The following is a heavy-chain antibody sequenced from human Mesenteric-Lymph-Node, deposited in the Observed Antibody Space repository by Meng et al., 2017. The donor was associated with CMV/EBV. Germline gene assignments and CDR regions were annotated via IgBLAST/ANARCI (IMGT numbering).Heavy chain of an antibody. V-gene: IGHV6-1*01. J-gene: IGHJ4*02. Sequence: SQTLSLTCAISGDSVSSDSAAWNWIRQSPSRGLEWLGRTYYRSKWYNDYALSVKSRITINPDTSKDQFSLQLNSVTPEDTAVYYCARGMPLSPIRLVFDYWGQGTLVTVSS. CDR2: TYYRSKWYN. CDR1: GDSVSSDSAA. CDR3: ARGMPLSPIRLVFDY. D-gene: IGHD5-24*01.